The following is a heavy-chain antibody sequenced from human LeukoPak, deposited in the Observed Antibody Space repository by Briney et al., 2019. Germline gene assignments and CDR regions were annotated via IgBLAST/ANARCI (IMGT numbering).Heavy chain of an antibody. D-gene: IGHD1-26*01. CDR3: ARAVVGATTPKNFDY. CDR2: TYYRSKWYN. CDR1: GDSLSSNSAA. J-gene: IGHJ4*02. V-gene: IGHV6-1*01. Sequence: SQTLSLTCALSGDSLSSNSAAWNWLRQSPSRGLEWLGRTYYRSKWYNDYAVSVKSRITINPDTSKNQFSLQLNSVTPEDTAVYYCARAVVGATTPKNFDYWGQGTLVTVSS.